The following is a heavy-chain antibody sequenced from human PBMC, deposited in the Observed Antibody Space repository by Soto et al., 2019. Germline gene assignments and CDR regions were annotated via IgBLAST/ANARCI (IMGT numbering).Heavy chain of an antibody. D-gene: IGHD3-10*01. CDR2: TYYNGNA. Sequence: SETLSLTCNVAGGSIDRSNYYWDWLRQPPGKGLEWIGPTYYNGNAYYNPSLRRRVSMSVDTSKNQFSLKLISVTAADTAVYYCARHFVAVVIKGWGYWGQGKLVT. CDR3: ARHFVAVVIKGWGY. J-gene: IGHJ4*02. V-gene: IGHV4-39*01. CDR1: GGSIDRSNYY.